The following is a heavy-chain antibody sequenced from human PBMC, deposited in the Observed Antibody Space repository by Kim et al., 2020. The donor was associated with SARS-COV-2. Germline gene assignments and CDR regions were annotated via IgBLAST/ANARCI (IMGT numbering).Heavy chain of an antibody. CDR3: ARILRYGFDY. D-gene: IGHD4-17*01. CDR2: ISSSSSST. J-gene: IGHJ4*02. CDR1: RFTFSDYY. Sequence: GGSLRLSCAASRFTFSDYYMSWIRQAPGKGPEWVSYISSSSSSTNYADSVKGRFTISRDNAKTSLYLQMNSLRAEDTAVYYCARILRYGFDYWGQGTLVTVSS. V-gene: IGHV3-11*03.